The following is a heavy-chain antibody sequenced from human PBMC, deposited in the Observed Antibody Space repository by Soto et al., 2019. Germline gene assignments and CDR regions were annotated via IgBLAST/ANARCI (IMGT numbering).Heavy chain of an antibody. CDR2: IWYDGSNK. CDR3: ASGGLERATTEYFQH. D-gene: IGHD5-12*01. CDR1: GFTFSSYG. J-gene: IGHJ1*01. V-gene: IGHV3-33*01. Sequence: QVQLVESGGGVVQPGRSLRLSCAASGFTFSSYGMHWVRQAPGKGLEWVAVIWYDGSNKYYADSVKGRFTISRDNSKNTMYLETNSLRAGDTAVYYCASGGLERATTEYFQHWGQGTLVTVSS.